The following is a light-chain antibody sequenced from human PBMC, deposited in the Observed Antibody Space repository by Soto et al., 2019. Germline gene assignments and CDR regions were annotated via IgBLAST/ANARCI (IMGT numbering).Light chain of an antibody. V-gene: IGKV1-5*01. Sequence: DIQMTQSPSTLSASVGDRVTITCRASQSISSWLAWYQQKPGKAPKLLIYDASSLESGVPSRFSGSGSGTEFTLTISSLQPEDFATYYCQQYNSHYTFGQGTKLEIK. J-gene: IGKJ2*01. CDR3: QQYNSHYT. CDR1: QSISSW. CDR2: DAS.